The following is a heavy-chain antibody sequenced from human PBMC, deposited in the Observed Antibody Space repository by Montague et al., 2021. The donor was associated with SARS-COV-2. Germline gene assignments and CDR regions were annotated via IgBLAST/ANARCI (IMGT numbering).Heavy chain of an antibody. D-gene: IGHD3-22*01. CDR3: ASSYYYDKSGLDY. V-gene: IGHV3-48*03. Sequence: SLRLSCAASGFSFESYEMNWVRQAPGKGLEWVSHIGSSNSDIYYADSVTGRFTISRDSAKNSLFLQMNSLRAADTAVYYCASSYYYDKSGLDYWGQGTLVTVSS. CDR1: GFSFESYE. J-gene: IGHJ4*02. CDR2: IGSSNSDI.